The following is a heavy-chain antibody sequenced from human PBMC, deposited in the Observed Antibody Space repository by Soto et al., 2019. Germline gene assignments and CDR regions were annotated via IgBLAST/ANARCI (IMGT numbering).Heavy chain of an antibody. Sequence: LKISCAASGFTVSSNYMSWVRQAPGKGLEWVSVIYSGGSTYYADSVKGRFTISRDNSKNTLYLQMNSLRAEDTAVYYCARHTSRWYVNYCYYGMDVWGQGSTVTVSS. CDR2: IYSGGST. CDR3: ARHTSRWYVNYCYYGMDV. D-gene: IGHD6-13*01. J-gene: IGHJ6*02. V-gene: IGHV3-53*01. CDR1: GFTVSSNY.